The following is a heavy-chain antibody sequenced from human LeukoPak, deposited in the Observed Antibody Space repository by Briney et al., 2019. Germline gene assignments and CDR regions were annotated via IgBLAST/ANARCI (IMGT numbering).Heavy chain of an antibody. CDR3: ARGLQENLAWLQAFSAFDI. Sequence: ASVKVSCKASGYTFTGYYMHWVRQAHGQGLEWMGWISAYNGDTNYAQTLQGRVTMTTDTSTSTAYMELRSLRSDDTAVYYCARGLQENLAWLQAFSAFDIWGQGTMVTVSS. J-gene: IGHJ3*02. CDR2: ISAYNGDT. CDR1: GYTFTGYY. D-gene: IGHD6-19*01. V-gene: IGHV1-18*04.